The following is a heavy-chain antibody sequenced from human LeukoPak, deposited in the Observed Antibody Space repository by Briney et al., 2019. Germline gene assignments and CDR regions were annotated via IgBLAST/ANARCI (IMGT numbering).Heavy chain of an antibody. CDR1: GFTFSSYG. V-gene: IGHV3-30*02. CDR3: ATIAVAGTAYFDY. J-gene: IGHJ4*02. Sequence: PGGSLRLSCAASGFTFSSYGMHWVRQAPGKGLEWVAFIRYDGSNKYSADSVKGRLTISRDNSKNTPYLQMNSLRAEDTAVYYCATIAVAGTAYFDYWGQGTLVTVSS. D-gene: IGHD6-19*01. CDR2: IRYDGSNK.